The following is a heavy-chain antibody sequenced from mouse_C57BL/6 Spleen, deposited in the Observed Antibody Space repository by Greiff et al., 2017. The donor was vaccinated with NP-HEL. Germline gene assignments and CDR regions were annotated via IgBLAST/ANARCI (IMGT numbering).Heavy chain of an antibody. D-gene: IGHD1-1*01. CDR1: GFTFTDYY. Sequence: EVQLVESGGGLVQPGGSLSLSCAASGFTFTDYYMSWVRQPPGTALEWLGFIRNKANGYTTEYSASVKGRFTISRENSQNILYLQMNALRAEDSATYYCPRYTTVGYFDVWGTGTTVTVSS. J-gene: IGHJ1*03. CDR2: IRNKANGYTT. V-gene: IGHV7-3*01. CDR3: PRYTTVGYFDV.